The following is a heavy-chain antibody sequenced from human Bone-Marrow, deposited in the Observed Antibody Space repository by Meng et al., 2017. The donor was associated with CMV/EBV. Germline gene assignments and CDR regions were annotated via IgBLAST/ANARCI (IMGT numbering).Heavy chain of an antibody. V-gene: IGHV3-30-3*01. J-gene: IGHJ4*02. CDR2: IAYDGSNK. Sequence: GESLKISCAASGFTFSSYAMHWVRQAPGKGLEWVAVIAYDGSNKYYADSVKGRFTISRDNSKNTLYLQMNSLRAEDTAVYYCAKVFRRGNCSGGSCYFFDYWGQGTLVTVSS. CDR3: AKVFRRGNCSGGSCYFFDY. D-gene: IGHD2-15*01. CDR1: GFTFSSYA.